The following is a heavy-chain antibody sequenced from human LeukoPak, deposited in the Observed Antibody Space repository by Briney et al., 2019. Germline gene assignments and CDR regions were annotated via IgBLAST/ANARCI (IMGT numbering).Heavy chain of an antibody. Sequence: SETLSLTCTVSGGSISSSSYYWGWIRQPPGKGLEWIGSIYYSGSTYYNPSLQSRVTISVDTSKNQFSLKLNSVTAADTAVYYCASFYCSGGSCYQYFSYYYMDVWGKGTTVTISS. D-gene: IGHD2-15*01. CDR2: IYYSGST. J-gene: IGHJ6*03. V-gene: IGHV4-39*01. CDR3: ASFYCSGGSCYQYFSYYYMDV. CDR1: GGSISSSSYY.